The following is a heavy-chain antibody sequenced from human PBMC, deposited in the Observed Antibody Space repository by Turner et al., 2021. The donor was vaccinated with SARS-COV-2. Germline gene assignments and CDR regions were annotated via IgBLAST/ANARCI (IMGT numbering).Heavy chain of an antibody. V-gene: IGHV4-39*01. CDR2: IYYSGST. CDR1: GGSISSSSYY. Sequence: QLQLQESGPGLVKPSETLSLTCTVSGGSISSSSYYWGWIRQPPGKGLEWIGSIYYSGSTYYNPSLKSRVTISVDTSKNQFSLKLSSVTAADTAVYYCASELLEWLEMCYYAMDVWGQGTTVTVS. CDR3: ASELLEWLEMCYYAMDV. D-gene: IGHD3-3*01. J-gene: IGHJ6*02.